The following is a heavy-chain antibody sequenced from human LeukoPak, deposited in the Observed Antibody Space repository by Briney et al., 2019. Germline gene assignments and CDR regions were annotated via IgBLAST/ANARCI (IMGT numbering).Heavy chain of an antibody. V-gene: IGHV1-2*06. CDR2: INPNSGGT. Sequence: ASVKVSCKASGYTFTGYYMHWVRQAPGQGLEWMGRINPNSGGTNYAQKFQGRVTMTRDTSISTANMELSRLRSADTAVYYCARDWYYYGSGTHQGVDYWGQGTLVTVSS. CDR1: GYTFTGYY. CDR3: ARDWYYYGSGTHQGVDY. J-gene: IGHJ4*02. D-gene: IGHD3-10*01.